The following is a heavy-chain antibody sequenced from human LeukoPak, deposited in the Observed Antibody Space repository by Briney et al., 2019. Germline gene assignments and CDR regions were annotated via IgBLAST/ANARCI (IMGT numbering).Heavy chain of an antibody. V-gene: IGHV3-53*01. D-gene: IGHD1-14*01. CDR2: IYTSGST. CDR1: GFTVSSNY. CDR3: ASRKKSDIPCDY. J-gene: IGHJ4*02. Sequence: PGGSLRLSCAVSGFTVSSNYMSWVRQAPGKGLEWVSVIYTSGSTYYADSVKGRFTISRDNSKNTLYLEMNSLRVEDMPVYYCASRKKSDIPCDYWGQGTLVTVSS.